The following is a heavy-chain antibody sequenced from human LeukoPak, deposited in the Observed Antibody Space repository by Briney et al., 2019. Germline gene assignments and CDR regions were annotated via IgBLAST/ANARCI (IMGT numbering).Heavy chain of an antibody. CDR3: ARKNYGDYGWFDP. CDR1: GASITNNAW. D-gene: IGHD4-17*01. CDR2: IYHSGST. Sequence: SETLSLTCTVSGASITNNAWWNWVRQPPGKGLEWIGEIYHSGSTNYNPSLKSRVTISVDKSKNQFSLKLSSVTAADTAVYFCARKNYGDYGWFDPWGQGTLVTVSS. J-gene: IGHJ5*02. V-gene: IGHV4-4*02.